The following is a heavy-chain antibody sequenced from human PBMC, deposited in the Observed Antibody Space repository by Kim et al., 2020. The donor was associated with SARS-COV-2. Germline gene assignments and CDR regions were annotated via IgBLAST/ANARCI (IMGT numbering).Heavy chain of an antibody. CDR2: ISAYNGNT. CDR3: ARAPWNYYDSSGYEGYFDY. Sequence: ASVKVSCKASGYTFTSYGISWVRQAPGQGLEWMGWISAYNGNTNYAQKLQGRVTMTTDTSTSTAYMELRSLRSDDTAVYYCARAPWNYYDSSGYEGYFDYWGQGPLVTVSS. D-gene: IGHD3-22*01. CDR1: GYTFTSYG. V-gene: IGHV1-18*04. J-gene: IGHJ4*02.